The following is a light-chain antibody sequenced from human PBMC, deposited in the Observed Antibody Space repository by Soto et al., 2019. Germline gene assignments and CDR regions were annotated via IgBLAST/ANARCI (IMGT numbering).Light chain of an antibody. CDR1: SSNIGSNT. Sequence: QSGLTQPPSASGTPGQRVTISCSGSSSNIGSNTVIWYQQLPGTAPKLLIYSNNQRPSGVPDRFSGSKSGTSASLAISGLQSEDEADYYCAAWDDSLNGVVFGGGTKLTVL. V-gene: IGLV1-44*01. CDR3: AAWDDSLNGVV. CDR2: SNN. J-gene: IGLJ2*01.